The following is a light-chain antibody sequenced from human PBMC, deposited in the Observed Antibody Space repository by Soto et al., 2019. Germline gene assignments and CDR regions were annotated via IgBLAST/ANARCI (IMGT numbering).Light chain of an antibody. J-gene: IGLJ1*01. CDR1: SSDVGGYNH. V-gene: IGLV2-14*01. CDR2: ERS. Sequence: QSALTQPASVSGSPGQSITISCTGTSSDVGGYNHVSWYQQYPGKAPKAIISERSNRPSGISNRFSGSKSGNTASLTSSGLQAADESYYYCSSYTSISALLYVFGTGTKLTVL. CDR3: SSYTSISALLYV.